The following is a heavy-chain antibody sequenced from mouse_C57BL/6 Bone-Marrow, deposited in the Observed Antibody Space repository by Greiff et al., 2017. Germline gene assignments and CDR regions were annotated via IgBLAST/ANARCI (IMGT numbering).Heavy chain of an antibody. CDR3: AREGGSSSFDY. V-gene: IGHV5-4*01. D-gene: IGHD1-1*01. J-gene: IGHJ2*01. CDR2: ISDGGSYT. Sequence: EVKLVESGGGLVKPGGSLKLSCAASGFTFSSYAMSWVRQTPEKRLEWVATISDGGSYTYYPDNVKGRFTISRDSAKNNLYLQMSHLKSEDTAMYYCAREGGSSSFDYWGQGTTLTVSS. CDR1: GFTFSSYA.